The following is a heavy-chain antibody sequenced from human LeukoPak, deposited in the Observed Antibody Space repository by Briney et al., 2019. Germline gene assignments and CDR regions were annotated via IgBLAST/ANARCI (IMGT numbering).Heavy chain of an antibody. CDR3: ARCTIFGVVIDDSFDY. CDR2: INPSGGST. V-gene: IGHV1-46*01. CDR1: GYTFTIYG. J-gene: IGHJ4*02. Sequence: ASVKVSCKASGYTFTIYGISWVRQAPGQGLEWMGIINPSGGSTSYAQKFQGRVTMTRDMSTSTAYMELRSLRSDDTAVYYCARCTIFGVVIDDSFDYWGQGTLVTVSS. D-gene: IGHD3-3*01.